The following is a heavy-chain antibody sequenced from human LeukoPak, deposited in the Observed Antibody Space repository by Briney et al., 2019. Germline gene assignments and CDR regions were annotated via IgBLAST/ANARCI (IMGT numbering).Heavy chain of an antibody. CDR3: ATLDWCHKYLVACGSSEY. D-gene: IGHD2-21*01. CDR2: ISVNGRHK. J-gene: IGHJ4*02. V-gene: IGHV3-30*17. CDR1: EFDFNSYA. Sequence: GGSLRLSCAASEFDFNSYALHWVRQAPAKGLESVAFISVNGRHKYYANSVKGRFSISRDNSKNTFSLQMDSLRVEDSASYYCATLDWCHKYLVACGSSEYWGQGTLVTVSS.